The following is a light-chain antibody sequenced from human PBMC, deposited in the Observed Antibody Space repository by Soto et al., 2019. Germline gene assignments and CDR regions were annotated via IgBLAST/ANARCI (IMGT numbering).Light chain of an antibody. Sequence: DIQMTQSPSTLSASVGDRVTITCRASQSISAGLAWYQQKPGKAPKLLIYKASSLESGVPSRFSGSGSGTELTLTISSLQPDDFASYYCQQYNNYGSWTFGQGNKVDIK. J-gene: IGKJ1*01. CDR1: QSISAG. CDR3: QQYNNYGSWT. CDR2: KAS. V-gene: IGKV1-5*03.